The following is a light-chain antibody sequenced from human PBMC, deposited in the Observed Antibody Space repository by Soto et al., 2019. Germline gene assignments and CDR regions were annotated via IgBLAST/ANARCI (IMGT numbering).Light chain of an antibody. CDR1: QNIHNN. J-gene: IGKJ4*01. CDR3: HQYDAWSLT. Sequence: EIVMTQSPATLSVSPGERATLSCRASQNIHNNLAWFQQKPGQAPTFLIYGASTRATGIPARFSGSGSGTEFTLTISSLQSEDFAVYYCHQYDAWSLTFGGGTKVDIK. V-gene: IGKV3-15*01. CDR2: GAS.